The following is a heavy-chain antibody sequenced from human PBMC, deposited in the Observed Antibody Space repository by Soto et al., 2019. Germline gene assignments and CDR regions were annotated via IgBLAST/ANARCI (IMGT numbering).Heavy chain of an antibody. Sequence: VASVKVSCKASGFTFTSSAVQWVLQARGQRLEWIGWIVVGSGNTNYAQKFQERVTITRDMSTSTAYMELSSLRSEDTAVYYCAAGPLMITFGGVIVPYVYYGMDVWGQGTTVTVSS. CDR3: AAGPLMITFGGVIVPYVYYGMDV. CDR2: IVVGSGNT. V-gene: IGHV1-58*01. CDR1: GFTFTSSA. J-gene: IGHJ6*02. D-gene: IGHD3-16*02.